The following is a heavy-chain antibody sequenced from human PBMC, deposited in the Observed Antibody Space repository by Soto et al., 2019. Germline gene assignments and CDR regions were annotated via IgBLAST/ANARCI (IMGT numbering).Heavy chain of an antibody. D-gene: IGHD1-26*01. CDR2: FDPEDGET. CDR1: GYTLTELS. V-gene: IGHV1-24*01. Sequence: QVQLVQSGAEVKKPGASVKVSCKVSGYTLTELSMHWVRQAPGKGLEWMGGFDPEDGETIYAQKFQGRVTMTEDTSTDTAYRELSSLRSEDTAVYYCATDPRWELPTPKYFQHWGQGTLVTVSS. CDR3: ATDPRWELPTPKYFQH. J-gene: IGHJ1*01.